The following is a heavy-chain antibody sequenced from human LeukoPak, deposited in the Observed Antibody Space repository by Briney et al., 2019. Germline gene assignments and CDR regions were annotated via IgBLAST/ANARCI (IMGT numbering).Heavy chain of an antibody. V-gene: IGHV1-69*05. D-gene: IGHD6-13*01. Sequence: SVKVSCKASGGTFSSYAISWVRQAPGQGLEWMGRIIPIFGTANYAQKFQGRVTITTDESTSTAYMELSSLRSEDTAVYYCASSPGIAAAGHHLDPWGQGTLVSVSS. CDR3: ASSPGIAAAGHHLDP. CDR1: GGTFSSYA. CDR2: IIPIFGTA. J-gene: IGHJ5*02.